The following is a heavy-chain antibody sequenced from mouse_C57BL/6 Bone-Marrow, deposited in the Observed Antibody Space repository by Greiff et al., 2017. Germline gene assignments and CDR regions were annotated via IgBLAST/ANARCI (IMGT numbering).Heavy chain of an antibody. CDR2: IYPGNGDT. CDR3: ARGGLFLDYAMDY. V-gene: IGHV1-12*01. Sequence: LQQSGAELVRPGASVKMSCKASGYTFTSYNMHWVKLTPRQGLEWIGAIYPGNGDTSYNQKFKGKATLTVDKSSSTAYMQLSSLTSEDSAVYFCARGGLFLDYAMDYWGQGTSVTVSS. D-gene: IGHD1-1*02. CDR1: GYTFTSYN. J-gene: IGHJ4*01.